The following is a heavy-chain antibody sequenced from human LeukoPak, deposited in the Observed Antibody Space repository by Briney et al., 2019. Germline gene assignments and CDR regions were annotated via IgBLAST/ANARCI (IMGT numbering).Heavy chain of an antibody. V-gene: IGHV4-31*03. CDR1: GSSISSGDHY. CDR3: AREVIVEVVTARVFDP. CDR2: IYYSGST. D-gene: IGHD2-21*02. J-gene: IGHJ5*02. Sequence: SQTLSLTCTVSGSSISSGDHYWGWIRQHPGRGLEWIGYIYYSGSTHYNPSLKSRVTISVDTSKNHFSLKLRSVTAADTAVYYCAREVIVEVVTARVFDPWGQGTLVTVSS.